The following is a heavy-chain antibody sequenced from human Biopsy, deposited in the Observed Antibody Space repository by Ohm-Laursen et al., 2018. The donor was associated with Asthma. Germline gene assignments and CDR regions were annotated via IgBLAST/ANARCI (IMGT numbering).Heavy chain of an antibody. Sequence: SLRLSCAASRFTYEMHWVRQAPGKGLEWVAVISYDGSSIYYADSVKGRFTISRDNSKNTLSLQMNSLTAEGTAVYYCAREGVAGTHIEDWGQGTLVTVSS. J-gene: IGHJ4*02. D-gene: IGHD6-19*01. V-gene: IGHV3-30-3*01. CDR2: ISYDGSSI. CDR3: AREGVAGTHIED. CDR1: RFTYE.